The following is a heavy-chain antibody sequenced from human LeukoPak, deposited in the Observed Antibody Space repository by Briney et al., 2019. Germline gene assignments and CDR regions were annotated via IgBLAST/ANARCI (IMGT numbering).Heavy chain of an antibody. CDR2: INHSGST. CDR3: ARYYGSGRGLGY. D-gene: IGHD3-10*01. V-gene: IGHV4-34*01. J-gene: IGHJ4*02. Sequence: SETLSLTCAVYGGSFSGYYWSWIRQPPGKGLEWIGEINHSGSTNYNPSLKSRVTISVDTSKNQFSLKLSSVTAADTAVYYCARYYGSGRGLGYWGQGTLVTVSS. CDR1: GGSFSGYY.